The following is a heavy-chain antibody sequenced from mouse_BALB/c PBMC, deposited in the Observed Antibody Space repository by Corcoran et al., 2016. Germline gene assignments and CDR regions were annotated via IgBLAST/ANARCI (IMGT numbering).Heavy chain of an antibody. V-gene: IGHV12-3*02. CDR1: GFPITSGYY. Sequence: QMQLQESGPGLVKPSQSLFLACSITGFPITSGYYWIWIRQSPGKPLEWMGYITHSGETFYNPSLQSPISITRETSKNQFFLQLNSVTTEDTAMYYCAGDYAGYWYSDVWGAGTTVTVSS. J-gene: IGHJ1*01. CDR2: ITHSGET. CDR3: AGDYAGYWYSDV.